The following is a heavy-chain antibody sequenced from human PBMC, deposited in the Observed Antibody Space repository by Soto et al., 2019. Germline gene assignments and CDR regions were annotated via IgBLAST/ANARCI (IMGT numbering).Heavy chain of an antibody. CDR2: IYHSGST. V-gene: IGHV4-4*02. Sequence: PSETLSLTCAVSGGSISSSNWWRWVRQPPGKGLEWIGEIYHSGSTNYNPSLKSRVTISVDKSKNQFSLKLSSVTAADTAVYYGAREPDYYDSSGYTYYFDYWGQGTLVTVYS. J-gene: IGHJ4*02. D-gene: IGHD3-22*01. CDR1: GGSISSSNW. CDR3: AREPDYYDSSGYTYYFDY.